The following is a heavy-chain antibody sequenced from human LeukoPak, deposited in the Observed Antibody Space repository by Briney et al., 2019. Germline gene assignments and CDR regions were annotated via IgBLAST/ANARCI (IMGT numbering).Heavy chain of an antibody. CDR2: IRSKANSYAT. D-gene: IGHD5-18*01. CDR3: TARGYSYGSYYFDY. Sequence: GGSLRLYGAASGFTFSGSAMHWVRQGSGKGLEWVGRIRSKANSYATAYAASVKGRFTISRDDSKNTAYLQMNSLKTEDTAVYYCTARGYSYGSYYFDYWGQGTLVTVSS. J-gene: IGHJ4*02. CDR1: GFTFSGSA. V-gene: IGHV3-73*01.